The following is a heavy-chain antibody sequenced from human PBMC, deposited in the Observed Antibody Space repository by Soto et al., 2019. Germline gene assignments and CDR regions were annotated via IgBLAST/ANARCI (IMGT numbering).Heavy chain of an antibody. CDR1: GGSFSGYY. D-gene: IGHD3-16*01. Sequence: XGTLALTCAVYGGSFSGYYWSWIRQPPGKGLEWIGEINHSGSTNYNPSLKSRVTISVDTSKNQFSLKLSSVTAADTAVYYCARGRWGWFDPWGQGTLVTVSS. CDR2: INHSGST. CDR3: ARGRWGWFDP. J-gene: IGHJ5*02. V-gene: IGHV4-34*01.